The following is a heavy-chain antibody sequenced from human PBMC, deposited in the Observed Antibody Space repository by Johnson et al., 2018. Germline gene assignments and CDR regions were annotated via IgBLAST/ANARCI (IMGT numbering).Heavy chain of an antibody. CDR2: INHSGST. V-gene: IGHV4-34*01. J-gene: IGHJ5*02. CDR3: ARGRGSGKWSWFDP. D-gene: IGHD3-10*01. CDR1: Y. Sequence: YWSWIRQPPGKGLEWIGEINHSGSTNYNPSLKSRVTISVDTSKNQFSLKLSSVTAADTAVYYCARGRGSGKWSWFDPWGQGTLVTVSS.